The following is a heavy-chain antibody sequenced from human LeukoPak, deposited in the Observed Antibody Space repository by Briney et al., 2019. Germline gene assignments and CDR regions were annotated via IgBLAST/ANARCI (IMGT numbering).Heavy chain of an antibody. V-gene: IGHV4-59*01. Sequence: SETLSLTCTVSGDSMNNYYWTWIRQPPGKTLEWIAYIFYSGSTNYNPSLKSRVTISVDTSKNQFSLKLTSVTAADTAVYYCARLRGNYFPDFWGQGTLVTVSS. D-gene: IGHD2/OR15-2a*01. CDR1: GDSMNNYY. CDR3: ARLRGNYFPDF. J-gene: IGHJ4*02. CDR2: IFYSGST.